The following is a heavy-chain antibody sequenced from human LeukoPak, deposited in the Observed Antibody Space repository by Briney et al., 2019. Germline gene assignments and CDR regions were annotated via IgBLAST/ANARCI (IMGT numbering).Heavy chain of an antibody. V-gene: IGHV3-30-3*01. CDR1: GFTFSNYW. J-gene: IGHJ4*02. Sequence: GSLRLSCAASGFTFSNYWMSWVRQAPGKGLEWVAVISYDGSNKYYADSVKGRFTISRDNSKNTLYLQMNSLRAEDTAVYYCARMDSSGSYTIFDYWGQGTLVTVSS. D-gene: IGHD3-10*01. CDR3: ARMDSSGSYTIFDY. CDR2: ISYDGSNK.